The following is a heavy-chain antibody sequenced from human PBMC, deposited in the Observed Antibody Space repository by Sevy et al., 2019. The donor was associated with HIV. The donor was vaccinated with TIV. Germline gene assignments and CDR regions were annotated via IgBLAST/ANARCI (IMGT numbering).Heavy chain of an antibody. Sequence: GGSLRLSCAASGFTFSSYAMRWVRQAPGKGLEWVAVISYDGSNKYYADSVKGRFTISRDNSKNTLYLQMNSLRAEDTAVYYCARDRFGSGRPDAFDIWGQGTMVTVSS. D-gene: IGHD3-10*01. CDR2: ISYDGSNK. CDR3: ARDRFGSGRPDAFDI. V-gene: IGHV3-30-3*01. J-gene: IGHJ3*02. CDR1: GFTFSSYA.